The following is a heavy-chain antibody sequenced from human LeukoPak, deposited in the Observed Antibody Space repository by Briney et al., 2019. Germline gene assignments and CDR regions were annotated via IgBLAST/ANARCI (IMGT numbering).Heavy chain of an antibody. CDR3: ARVNVCPRCHFDY. V-gene: IGHV3-23*01. CDR1: GFTFSSYA. Sequence: AGSLRLSCAASGFTFSSYAMSWVRQAPGKGLEWVSAISGSGGSTLYADSVKGRFTISRDNAKNTLYLQMNTLRAEDTAVYYCARVNVCPRCHFDYWGQGTLVTVSS. D-gene: IGHD3-16*01. J-gene: IGHJ4*02. CDR2: ISGSGGST.